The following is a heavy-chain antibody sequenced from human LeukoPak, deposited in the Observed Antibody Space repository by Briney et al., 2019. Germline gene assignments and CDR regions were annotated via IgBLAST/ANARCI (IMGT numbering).Heavy chain of an antibody. CDR2: ISTDGNNE. CDR3: AKDQIGWAPGYVSGPLDQ. Sequence: GGSLRLSCAASGFSFTMYGIHWVRQAPGKGLEWVAVISTDGNNEYYANSVKGRFTISRDNSKNTVCLQMTSLRTEDTAVYYCAKDQIGWAPGYVSGPLDQWGRGTLVTVSS. V-gene: IGHV3-30*18. D-gene: IGHD6-19*01. CDR1: GFSFTMYG. J-gene: IGHJ4*02.